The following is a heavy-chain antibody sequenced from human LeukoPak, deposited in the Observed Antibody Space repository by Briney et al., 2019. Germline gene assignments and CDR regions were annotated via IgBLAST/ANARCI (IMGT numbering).Heavy chain of an antibody. CDR1: GFTFSSYA. D-gene: IGHD4-17*01. V-gene: IGHV3-23*01. Sequence: GGSLRLSCAASGFTFSSYAMSWVSQAPGKGLEWVSAISGSGGSTYYADSVKGRFTISRDNSKNTLYLQMNSLRAEDTAVYYCANHDYGDYYYFDYWGQGTLVTVSS. CDR2: ISGSGGST. CDR3: ANHDYGDYYYFDY. J-gene: IGHJ4*02.